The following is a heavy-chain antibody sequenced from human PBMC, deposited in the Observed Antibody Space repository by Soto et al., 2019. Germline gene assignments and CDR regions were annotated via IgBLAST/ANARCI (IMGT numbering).Heavy chain of an antibody. J-gene: IGHJ4*02. CDR3: ARVDHRGYFAILTDY. Sequence: PSETLSLTCTVSGDSLSSGGHYWSWIRQHPGKGLEWIGHIYDSVNTYYSPSLRSRVTISADMSKNQFSLNLRSVIAADTAVYYCARVDHRGYFAILTDYWGQGTLVTVSS. V-gene: IGHV4-31*03. CDR1: GDSLSSGGHY. D-gene: IGHD3-9*01. CDR2: IYDSVNT.